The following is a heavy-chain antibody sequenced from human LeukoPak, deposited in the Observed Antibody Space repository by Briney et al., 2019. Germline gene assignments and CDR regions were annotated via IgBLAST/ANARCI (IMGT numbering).Heavy chain of an antibody. D-gene: IGHD3-16*01. J-gene: IGHJ4*02. CDR1: GYSISSGYY. CDR2: IYHSGST. CDR3: AGGDYVWGSYR. V-gene: IGHV4-38-2*01. Sequence: SETLSLTCAVSGYSISSGYYWGWIRQPPGKGLEWIGSIYHSGSTYYNPSLKSRVTISVDTSKNQFSLKLSSVTAADTAVYYCAGGDYVWGSYRWGQGTLVTVSS.